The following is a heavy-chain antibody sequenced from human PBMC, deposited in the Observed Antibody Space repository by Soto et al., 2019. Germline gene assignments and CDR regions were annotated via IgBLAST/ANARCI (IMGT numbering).Heavy chain of an antibody. D-gene: IGHD3-16*02. CDR1: GFTFSDYR. J-gene: IGHJ5*02. V-gene: IGHV3-21*06. CDR3: ARPLLGFGEVIALPCFDP. Sequence: PGGSLRLSCVVSGFTFSDYRMNWVRQAPGRGLEWVSLISSGGNFLYYANSVRRRFTIPREIAENSQYLQMVSLGVQATATYYCARPLLGFGEVIALPCFDPWGQGTKVNVYS. CDR2: ISSGGNFL.